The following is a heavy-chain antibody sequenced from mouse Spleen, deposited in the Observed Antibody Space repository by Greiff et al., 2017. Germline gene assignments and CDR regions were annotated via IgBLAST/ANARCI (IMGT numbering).Heavy chain of an antibody. CDR3: ASAMITTGAWFAY. CDR1: GYSITSGYY. V-gene: IGHV3-6*01. J-gene: IGHJ3*01. D-gene: IGHD2-4*01. CDR2: ISYDGSN. Sequence: ESGPGLVKPSQSLSLTCSVTGYSITSGYYWKWIRQFPGNKLEWMGYISYDGSNNYNPSLKNRISITRDTSKNQFFLKLNSVTTEDTATYYCASAMITTGAWFAYWGQGTLVTVSA.